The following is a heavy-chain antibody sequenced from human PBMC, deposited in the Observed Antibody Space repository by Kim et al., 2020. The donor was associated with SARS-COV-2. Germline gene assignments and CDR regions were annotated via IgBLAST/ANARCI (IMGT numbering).Heavy chain of an antibody. CDR2: INHSGST. D-gene: IGHD6-19*01. J-gene: IGHJ5*02. V-gene: IGHV4-34*01. CDR3: ARGQQWLLVAWFDP. Sequence: SETLSLTCAVYGGSFSGYYWSWIRQPPGKGLEWIGEINHSGSTNYNPSLKSRVTISVDTSKNQFSLKLSSVTAADTAVYYCARGQQWLLVAWFDPWGQGTLVTVSS. CDR1: GGSFSGYY.